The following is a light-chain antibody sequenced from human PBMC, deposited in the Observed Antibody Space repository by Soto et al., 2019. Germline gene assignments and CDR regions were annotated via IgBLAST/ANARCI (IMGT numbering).Light chain of an antibody. V-gene: IGLV1-40*01. Sequence: QSVLTQPPSVSGAPGQRVTISCTGCSSNIGAGCEVHWYQHLPGKAPKLLIYGNTNRPSGVPDRFSGSKSGTSASLAITGLQAEDEADYYYQSYDSSLSASYVFGGGTKLTVL. J-gene: IGLJ1*01. CDR1: SSNIGAGCE. CDR3: QSYDSSLSASYV. CDR2: GNT.